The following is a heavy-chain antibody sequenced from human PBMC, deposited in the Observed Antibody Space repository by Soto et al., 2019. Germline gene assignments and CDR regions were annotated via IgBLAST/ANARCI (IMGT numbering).Heavy chain of an antibody. CDR3: ARAKYDYVWGSYRLNYYYYGMDV. D-gene: IGHD3-16*02. V-gene: IGHV1-69*13. J-gene: IGHJ6*02. CDR1: GGTFSSYA. CDR2: IIPIFGTA. Sequence: SVKVSCKASGGTFSSYAISWVRQAPGQGLEWMGGIIPIFGTANYAQKFQGRVTITADESTSTAYMELSSLRSEDTAVYYCARAKYDYVWGSYRLNYYYYGMDVWGQGTTVTVSS.